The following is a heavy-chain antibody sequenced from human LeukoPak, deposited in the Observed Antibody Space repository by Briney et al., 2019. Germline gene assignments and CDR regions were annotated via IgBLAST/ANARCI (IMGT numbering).Heavy chain of an antibody. D-gene: IGHD3-10*01. Sequence: SQTLSLTCTVSGGSISSSSYYWGWIRQPPGKGLEWIGSIYYSGSTYYNPSLKSRVTISVDTSKNQFSLKLSSVTAADTAVYYCARHAITMVRGVNWFDPWGQGTLVTVSP. CDR1: GGSISSSSYY. J-gene: IGHJ5*02. CDR2: IYYSGST. V-gene: IGHV4-39*01. CDR3: ARHAITMVRGVNWFDP.